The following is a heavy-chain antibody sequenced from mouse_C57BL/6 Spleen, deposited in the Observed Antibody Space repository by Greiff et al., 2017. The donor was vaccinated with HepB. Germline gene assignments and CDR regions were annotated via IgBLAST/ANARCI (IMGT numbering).Heavy chain of an antibody. CDR1: GYTFTGYW. CDR2: ILPGSGST. D-gene: IGHD2-10*01. J-gene: IGHJ4*01. V-gene: IGHV1-9*01. CDR3: ARKSPYYGNYEGAMDY. Sequence: QVQLQQSGAELMKPGASVKLSCKATGYTFTGYWIEWVKQRPGHGLEWIGEILPGSGSTNYNEKFKGKATFTADTSSNTAYMQLSSLTTEDSAIYYCARKSPYYGNYEGAMDYWGQGTSVTVSS.